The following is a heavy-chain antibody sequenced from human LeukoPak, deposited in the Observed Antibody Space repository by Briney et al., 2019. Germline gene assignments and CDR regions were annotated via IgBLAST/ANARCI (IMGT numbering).Heavy chain of an antibody. CDR2: INPNSGGT. D-gene: IGHD3-22*01. Sequence: GASVKVSCKASGYTFTGYYMHWVRQAPGQGLEWMGWINPNSGGTNYAQKFQGRVTMTRDTSISTAYMELSRLRSDDTAVYYCARVVSGYYYDSSGYYNDYWGQGTLVTVSS. J-gene: IGHJ4*02. V-gene: IGHV1-2*02. CDR3: ARVVSGYYYDSSGYYNDY. CDR1: GYTFTGYY.